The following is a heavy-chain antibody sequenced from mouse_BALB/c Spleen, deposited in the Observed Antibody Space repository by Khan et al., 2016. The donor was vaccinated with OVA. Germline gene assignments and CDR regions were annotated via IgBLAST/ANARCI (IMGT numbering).Heavy chain of an antibody. V-gene: IGHV5-6-5*01. CDR1: GFTFRSYA. J-gene: IGHJ1*01. Sequence: EVELVESGGGLVRPGGSPKLSCAASGFTFRSYAMSWVRQTPEKRLEWVASISSGGSTYYPDSVKGRFTISRDNARNILYLQMSSLRSEGTAMYYCARPGTTGWYFDVWGAGTTVTVSS. CDR2: ISSGGST. CDR3: ARPGTTGWYFDV. D-gene: IGHD1-1*01.